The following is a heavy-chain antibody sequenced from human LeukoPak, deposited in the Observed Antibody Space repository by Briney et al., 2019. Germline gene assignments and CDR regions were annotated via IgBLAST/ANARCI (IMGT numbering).Heavy chain of an antibody. J-gene: IGHJ4*02. CDR1: GGPFSGYY. Sequence: SETLSLTCAVYGGPFSGYYWSWIRQPPGKGLEWIGEINHSGSTNYNPSLKSRVTISVDTSKNQFSLKLSSVTAADTAVYYCARGDLQPIAAALIDYWGQGTLVTVSS. CDR2: INHSGST. CDR3: ARGDLQPIAAALIDY. V-gene: IGHV4-34*01. D-gene: IGHD6-13*01.